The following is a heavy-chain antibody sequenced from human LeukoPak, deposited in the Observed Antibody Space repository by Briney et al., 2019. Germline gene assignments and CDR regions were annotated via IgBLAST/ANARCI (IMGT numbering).Heavy chain of an antibody. Sequence: GGSLRLACAASGFTFSSYVMHWVRQAPRKGLEWVAIISYDGSNEYYADSVKGRFTISRDNSKNTLYLQMNSLRAADTAVYYCARDTLVYADSPDAFDIWGQGTMVTVSS. CDR3: ARDTLVYADSPDAFDI. CDR2: ISYDGSNE. V-gene: IGHV3-30*04. D-gene: IGHD4-17*01. J-gene: IGHJ3*02. CDR1: GFTFSSYV.